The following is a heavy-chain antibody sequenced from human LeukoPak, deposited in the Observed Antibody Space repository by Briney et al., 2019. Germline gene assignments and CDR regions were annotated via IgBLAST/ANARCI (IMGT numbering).Heavy chain of an antibody. J-gene: IGHJ5*02. D-gene: IGHD6-13*01. CDR1: GYSISSGYY. V-gene: IGHV4-38-2*02. CDR3: ARDPSGLPGYSSSWYFGWFDP. Sequence: SETLSLTCTVSGYSISSGYYWGWIRQPPGKGLEWIGSIYHSGSTYYNPSLKSRVTISVDTSKNQFSLKLSSVTAADTAVYYCARDPSGLPGYSSSWYFGWFDPWGQGTLVTVSS. CDR2: IYHSGST.